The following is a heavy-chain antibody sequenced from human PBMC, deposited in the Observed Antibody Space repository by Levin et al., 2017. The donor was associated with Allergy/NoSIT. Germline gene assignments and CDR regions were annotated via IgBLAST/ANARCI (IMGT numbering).Heavy chain of an antibody. D-gene: IGHD2-2*02. CDR1: GFTFGDYA. J-gene: IGHJ5*02. CDR2: IRSKAYGGTT. CDR3: TRGYCSSTSCYSGWFDP. Sequence: PGGSLRLSCTASGFTFGDYAMSWFRQAPGKGLEWVGFIRSKAYGGTTEYAASVKGRFTISRDDSKSIAYLQMNSLKTEDTAVYYCTRGYCSSTSCYSGWFDPWGQGTLVTVSS. V-gene: IGHV3-49*03.